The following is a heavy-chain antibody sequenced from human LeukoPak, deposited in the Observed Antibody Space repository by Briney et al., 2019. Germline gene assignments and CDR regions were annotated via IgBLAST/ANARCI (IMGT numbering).Heavy chain of an antibody. CDR1: GGSICSSNW. D-gene: IGHD4-17*01. CDR2: IYHSGST. CDR3: ARANDYGDPLPRYMDV. J-gene: IGHJ6*03. Sequence: SETLSLTCAVSGGSICSSNWWTWVRQPPGKGLEWIGEIYHSGSTNYNPSLKSRVTISVDKSKNQFSLKLTSVTAADTAVYNCARANDYGDPLPRYMDVWGKGTTVTVSS. V-gene: IGHV4-4*02.